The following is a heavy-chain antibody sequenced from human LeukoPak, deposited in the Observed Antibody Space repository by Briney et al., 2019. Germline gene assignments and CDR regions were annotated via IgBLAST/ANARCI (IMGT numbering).Heavy chain of an antibody. CDR1: GYTFSNYN. Sequence: ASVKVSCKASGYTFSNYNIHWLRQAPGQGLEWMGIVNPSGDSTNYAQNFQGRVTMTGDTSTSTVYMELSSLRSEDTAVYYCARDNSVEDTAWWFDPWGQGTLVTVSS. CDR2: VNPSGDST. D-gene: IGHD4-23*01. J-gene: IGHJ5*02. CDR3: ARDNSVEDTAWWFDP. V-gene: IGHV1-46*01.